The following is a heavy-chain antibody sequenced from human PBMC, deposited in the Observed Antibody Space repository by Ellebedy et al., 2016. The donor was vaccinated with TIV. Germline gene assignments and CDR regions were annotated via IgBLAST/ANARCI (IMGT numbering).Heavy chain of an antibody. CDR3: ARSVTYSYHYDGMGL. J-gene: IGHJ6*02. CDR1: GYVFFNYG. CDR2: ISGYNGDT. Sequence: ASVKVSCKASGYVFFNYGISWVRHAPGQGLEGLGWISGYNGDTPNAQTFQGRVTMTTDTATSTAYMTDYMELTSLRSDDTAVYYCARSVTYSYHYDGMGLWGQGTTVTVSS. V-gene: IGHV1-18*04. D-gene: IGHD2-15*01.